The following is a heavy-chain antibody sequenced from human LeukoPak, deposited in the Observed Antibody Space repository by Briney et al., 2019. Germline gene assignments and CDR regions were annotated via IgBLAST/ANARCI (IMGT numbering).Heavy chain of an antibody. CDR2: IYDSGST. D-gene: IGHD3-22*01. J-gene: IGHJ4*02. CDR3: ARHWKYYDSSGNFDY. Sequence: SETLSLTCTVSGGSISSYYWSWIRQPPGKGLEWIGYIYDSGSTNYNPSLKSRVTISVDTSKNQFSLKLSSVTAADTAVYYCARHWKYYDSSGNFDYWGQGTLVTVSS. V-gene: IGHV4-59*08. CDR1: GGSISSYY.